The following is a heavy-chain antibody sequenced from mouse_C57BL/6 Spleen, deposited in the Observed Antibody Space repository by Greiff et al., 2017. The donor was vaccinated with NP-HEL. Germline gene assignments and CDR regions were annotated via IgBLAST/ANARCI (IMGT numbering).Heavy chain of an antibody. CDR1: GFSFNTYA. V-gene: IGHV10-1*01. Sequence: EVQRVASGGGLVQPKGSLKLSCAASGFSFNTYAMNWVRQAPGKGLEWVARIRSKSNNYATYYADSVKDRFTISRDDSESMLYLQMNNLKTEDTAMYYCVSQRYYAKDYWGQGTSVTVSS. CDR2: IRSKSNNYAT. J-gene: IGHJ4*01. CDR3: VSQRYYAKDY.